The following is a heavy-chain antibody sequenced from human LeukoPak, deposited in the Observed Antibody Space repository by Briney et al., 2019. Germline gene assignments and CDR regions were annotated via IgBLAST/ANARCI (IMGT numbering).Heavy chain of an antibody. V-gene: IGHV4-38-2*01. D-gene: IGHD6-13*01. CDR2: IYHSGIT. Sequence: PSETLSLTCAVSRYSISSGYYWGWIRQPPGKGLEWIGIIYHSGITYYNPPLKSRVTISGDTSKNQFSLKLSSVTAADTAVYYCARSIAAAGSGGFDNWGQGTLVTVSS. CDR1: RYSISSGYY. J-gene: IGHJ4*02. CDR3: ARSIAAAGSGGFDN.